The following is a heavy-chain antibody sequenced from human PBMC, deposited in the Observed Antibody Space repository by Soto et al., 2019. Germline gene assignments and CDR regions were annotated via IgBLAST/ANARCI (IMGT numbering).Heavy chain of an antibody. CDR3: AIDIVVVVAASLFDY. CDR2: ISYDGSNK. V-gene: IGHV3-30*03. D-gene: IGHD2-15*01. J-gene: IGHJ4*02. CDR1: GFTFSSYG. Sequence: GGSLRLSCAASGFTFSSYGMHWVRQAPGKGLEWVAVISYDGSNKYYADSVKGRFTISRDNSKNTLYLQMNSLRAEDTAVYYCAIDIVVVVAASLFDYWGQRTLVTVSS.